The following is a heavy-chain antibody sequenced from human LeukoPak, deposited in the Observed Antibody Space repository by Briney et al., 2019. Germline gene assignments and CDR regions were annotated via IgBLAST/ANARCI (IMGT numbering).Heavy chain of an antibody. J-gene: IGHJ4*02. CDR1: GYSITSGYY. D-gene: IGHD2/OR15-2a*01. Sequence: SETLSLTCSVSGYSITSGYYWGLIRQPPGRGLEWIGSIFHSGSTYYNPSLKGRVTMSADTSRNQFSLRLSSVTAADTAVYYCARVLLSFSRHFDYWGQGTLVTVSS. V-gene: IGHV4-38-2*02. CDR2: IFHSGST. CDR3: ARVLLSFSRHFDY.